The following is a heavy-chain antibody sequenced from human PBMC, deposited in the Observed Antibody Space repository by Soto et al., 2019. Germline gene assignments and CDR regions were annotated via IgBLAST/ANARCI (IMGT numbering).Heavy chain of an antibody. CDR1: GYTFTSYG. J-gene: IGHJ5*02. CDR3: ARESNGAYYYDSSGYYGTWFDP. V-gene: IGHV1-18*01. D-gene: IGHD3-22*01. CDR2: ISAYNGNT. Sequence: QVQLVQSGAEVKKPGASVKVSCKASGYTFTSYGISWVRQAPGQGLEWMGWISAYNGNTNYAQKLQGRVTMTTDTSTSTAYMELRSLRSDDTAVYYCARESNGAYYYDSSGYYGTWFDPWGQGTLVTVSS.